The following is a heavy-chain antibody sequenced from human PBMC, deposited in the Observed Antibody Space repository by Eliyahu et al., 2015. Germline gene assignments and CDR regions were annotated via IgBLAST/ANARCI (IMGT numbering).Heavy chain of an antibody. V-gene: IGHV2-5*02. Sequence: QITLKESGPTLVKPTQTLTLTCTFSXFSLSTSXVGVGWIRQPPGKALEWLALIYWDDDKRYSPSLKSRLTITKDTSKNQVVLTMTNMDPVDTATYYCAHRGGLAAAGTLGAFDIWGQGTMVTVSS. CDR1: XFSLSTSXVG. CDR3: AHRGGLAAAGTLGAFDI. CDR2: IYWDDDK. D-gene: IGHD6-13*01. J-gene: IGHJ3*02.